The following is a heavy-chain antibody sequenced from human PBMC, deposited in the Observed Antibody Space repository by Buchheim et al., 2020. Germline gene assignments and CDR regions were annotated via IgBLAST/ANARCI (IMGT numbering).Heavy chain of an antibody. CDR2: INPNSGGT. D-gene: IGHD1-26*01. CDR3: AREGSGSSYSYFDY. Sequence: QVQLVQSGAEVKKPGASVKVSCKASGYTFTGYYMHWVRQAPGQGLEWMGWINPNSGGTKYAQKFQGWVTMTRDTSISTAYMELRLRSDDTAVYYCAREGSGSSYSYFDYWGQGTL. V-gene: IGHV1-2*04. J-gene: IGHJ4*02. CDR1: GYTFTGYY.